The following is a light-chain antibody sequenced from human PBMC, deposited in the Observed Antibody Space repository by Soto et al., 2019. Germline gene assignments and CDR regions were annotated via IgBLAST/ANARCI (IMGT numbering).Light chain of an antibody. CDR2: AAS. Sequence: DIQMTQSPSSLSACVGDRVTINCRASQSISSYLNWYQQKPGKATKLMIYAASSLQSGVPSRFSGSGSGTDFTLTICSLQPEDFSTYYCQQSYSTHLITFGQGTRLEIK. V-gene: IGKV1-39*01. CDR1: QSISSY. J-gene: IGKJ5*01. CDR3: QQSYSTHLIT.